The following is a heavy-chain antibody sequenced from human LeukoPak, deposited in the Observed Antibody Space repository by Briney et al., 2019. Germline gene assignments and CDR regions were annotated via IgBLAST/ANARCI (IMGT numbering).Heavy chain of an antibody. J-gene: IGHJ4*02. Sequence: SETLSLTCTVSGSSISNYYWGWIRQVPGKGLEWIGSIYYSGNTYYNSSLKSRVTISVDTSKNQFSLKLSSVTAADTAVYYCARDLAKNQDYWGQGTLVTVSS. CDR1: GSSISNYY. D-gene: IGHD2-21*01. CDR3: ARDLAKNQDY. CDR2: IYYSGNT. V-gene: IGHV4-39*07.